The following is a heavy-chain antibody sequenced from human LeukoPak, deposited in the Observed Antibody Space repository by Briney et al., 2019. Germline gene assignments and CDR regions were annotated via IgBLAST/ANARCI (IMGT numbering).Heavy chain of an antibody. D-gene: IGHD2-15*01. CDR2: ISSSGSTI. Sequence: GGSLRLSCAASGFTFSSYSMNWVRQAPGKGLEWVSYISSSGSTIYYADSVKGRFTISRDNAKNSLYLQMNSLRAEDTAVYYCARDSAYCSGGSCYGDVWFDPWGQGTLVTVSS. CDR3: ARDSAYCSGGSCYGDVWFDP. J-gene: IGHJ5*02. CDR1: GFTFSSYS. V-gene: IGHV3-48*04.